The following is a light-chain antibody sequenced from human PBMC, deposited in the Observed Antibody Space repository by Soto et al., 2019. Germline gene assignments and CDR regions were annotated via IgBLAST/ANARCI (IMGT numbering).Light chain of an antibody. V-gene: IGKV3D-20*01. J-gene: IGKJ5*01. Sequence: IVLTQSPATLSLSPGERATLSCGASQSVSNNYLAWYQQKPGLAPRLLIYDASSRATGVPDRFSGSGSGTDLTLTISRLEPADFSVYYCQQYGTSPFTFAQGTRLEIK. CDR3: QQYGTSPFT. CDR2: DAS. CDR1: QSVSNNY.